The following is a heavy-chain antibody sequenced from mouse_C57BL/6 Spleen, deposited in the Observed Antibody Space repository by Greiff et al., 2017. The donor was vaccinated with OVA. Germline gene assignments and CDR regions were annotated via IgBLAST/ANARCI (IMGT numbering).Heavy chain of an antibody. V-gene: IGHV1-82*01. Sequence: QVQLQQSGPELVKPGASVKISCKASGYAFSSSWMNWVKQRPGKGLEWIGRIYPGDGDTNYNGKFKGKATLTADKSSSTAYMQLSSLTSEDSAVYFCARGGYSNYEGFAYWGQGTLVTVSA. CDR1: GYAFSSSW. CDR2: IYPGDGDT. D-gene: IGHD2-5*01. CDR3: ARGGYSNYEGFAY. J-gene: IGHJ3*01.